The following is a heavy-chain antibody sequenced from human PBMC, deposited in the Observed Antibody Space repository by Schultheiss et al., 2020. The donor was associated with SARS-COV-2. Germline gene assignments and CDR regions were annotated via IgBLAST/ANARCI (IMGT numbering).Heavy chain of an antibody. CDR1: GFTFSSYG. V-gene: IGHV3-33*06. D-gene: IGHD1-26*01. J-gene: IGHJ4*02. Sequence: GGSLRLSCAASGFTFSSYGMHWVRQAPGKGLEWVAVIWYDGSNKYYADSVKGRFTISRDNSKNTLYLQMNSLRAEDTAVYYCVKDRRQVIVDLFDYWGQGTLVTVSS. CDR3: VKDRRQVIVDLFDY. CDR2: IWYDGSNK.